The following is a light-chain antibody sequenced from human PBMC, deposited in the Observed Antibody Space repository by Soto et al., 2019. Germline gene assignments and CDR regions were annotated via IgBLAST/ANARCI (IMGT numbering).Light chain of an antibody. V-gene: IGKV1-5*03. Sequence: MTQSPATLSASVGDRVTITCRASQSINSWLAWHQQKPGRAPKLLISKASILESGVPSRFSGSGSGTDFTLTINGLQPDDFAIYYCQQYISYRAFGQGTKVDIK. CDR1: QSINSW. J-gene: IGKJ1*01. CDR2: KAS. CDR3: QQYISYRA.